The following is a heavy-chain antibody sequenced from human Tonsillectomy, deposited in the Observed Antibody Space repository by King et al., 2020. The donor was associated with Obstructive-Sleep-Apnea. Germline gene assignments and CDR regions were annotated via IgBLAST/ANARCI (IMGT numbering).Heavy chain of an antibody. CDR3: AKGVAASVYFDS. Sequence: QLQESGPGLVKPSETLSLTCSVSGGSISRYFWSWIRQPPGKGLEWIGYGFYTGSTNYNPSLKSRVTLSVDTSKNHFSLTLSSVTAADTAVYYCAKGVAASVYFDSWGQGALVTVSS. V-gene: IGHV4-59*08. CDR1: GGSISRYF. J-gene: IGHJ4*02. CDR2: GFYTGST. D-gene: IGHD2-15*01.